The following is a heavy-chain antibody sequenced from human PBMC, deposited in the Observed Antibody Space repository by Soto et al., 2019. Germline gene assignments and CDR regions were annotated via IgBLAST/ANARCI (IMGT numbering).Heavy chain of an antibody. J-gene: IGHJ6*02. CDR3: ARDMGGDGYNWGSGMDV. CDR2: ISYDGSNK. Sequence: QVQLVESGGGMVQPGRSLRLSCAASGFTFSSYAMHWVRQAPGKGLEWVAVISYDGSNKYYADSVKGRFTISRDNSKNALYLQMNSLRAEDTAVYYCARDMGGDGYNWGSGMDVWGQGTTVTVSS. V-gene: IGHV3-30-3*01. CDR1: GFTFSSYA. D-gene: IGHD3-16*01.